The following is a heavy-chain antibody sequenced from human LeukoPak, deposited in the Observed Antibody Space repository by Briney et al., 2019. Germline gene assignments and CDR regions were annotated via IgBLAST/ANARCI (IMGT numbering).Heavy chain of an antibody. J-gene: IGHJ4*01. CDR1: GFTFSSYA. CDR3: AKDGRPDTYGIFDL. V-gene: IGHV3-30*04. D-gene: IGHD1-1*01. Sequence: GGSLRLSCAASGFTFSSYAMHWVRQAPGKGLEWVAVISYDGSNKYYADSVKGRFTISRDNAKNSLYLQMNSLRAEDTAFYYCAKDGRPDTYGIFDLWGHGTLVTVSS. CDR2: ISYDGSNK.